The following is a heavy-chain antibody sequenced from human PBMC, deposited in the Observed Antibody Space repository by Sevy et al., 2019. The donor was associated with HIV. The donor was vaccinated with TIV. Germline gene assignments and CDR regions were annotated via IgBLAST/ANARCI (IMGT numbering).Heavy chain of an antibody. D-gene: IGHD1-26*01. V-gene: IGHV3-33*01. Sequence: GGSLRLSCAASGFIFSRYAMHWVRQPPGKGLEWVAVIWYDGNNRYYADSVKGRFTISRDNSKNTLYLQMNSLRAEDTAVYYCAISQSSGTYYNTLDYWGQGTLVTVSS. CDR2: IWYDGNNR. J-gene: IGHJ4*02. CDR3: AISQSSGTYYNTLDY. CDR1: GFIFSRYA.